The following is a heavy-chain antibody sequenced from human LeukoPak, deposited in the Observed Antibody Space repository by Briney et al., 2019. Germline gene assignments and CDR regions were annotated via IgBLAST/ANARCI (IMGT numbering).Heavy chain of an antibody. D-gene: IGHD3-16*02. Sequence: GGSLRLSCAASGFTVSSNYMSWVRQAPGKGLEWVSVIYSGGSTYYADSVKGRFTISRDNSKNTLYLQMNSLRAEDTAVYYCAKEVILLGHYYGMDVWGQGTTVTVSS. CDR2: IYSGGST. J-gene: IGHJ6*02. V-gene: IGHV3-53*01. CDR3: AKEVILLGHYYGMDV. CDR1: GFTVSSNY.